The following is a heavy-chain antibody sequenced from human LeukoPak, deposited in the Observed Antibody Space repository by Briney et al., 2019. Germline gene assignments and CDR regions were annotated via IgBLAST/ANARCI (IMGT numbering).Heavy chain of an antibody. CDR3: ARGGGYSYGSFDF. J-gene: IGHJ4*02. CDR2: INRDGSST. V-gene: IGHV3-74*01. Sequence: GGSLRLSCAVSGIILSNYWMHWVRQAPGKGLVCVSRINRDGSSTSYADSVKGRFTISRDNAKNTLYLQMNSPRAEDTAVYYCARGGGYSYGSFDFWGQGTLVTVSS. CDR1: GIILSNYW. D-gene: IGHD5-18*01.